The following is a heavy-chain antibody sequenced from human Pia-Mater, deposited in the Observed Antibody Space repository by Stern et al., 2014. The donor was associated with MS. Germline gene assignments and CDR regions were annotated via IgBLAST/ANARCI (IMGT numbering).Heavy chain of an antibody. CDR3: ARGRGGNYRYYFDY. V-gene: IGHV3-21*01. Sequence: VQLGGPGGGRVKPGGSLRLSCAASGFTFSSYSMNWVRQAPGKGLEGVASISSGGSYIYYADSLKGRLTISRDNAKNSLYLQMNSLRAEDTAVYYCARGRGGNYRYYFDYWGQGTLVTVSS. J-gene: IGHJ4*02. D-gene: IGHD4-23*01. CDR2: ISSGGSYI. CDR1: GFTFSSYS.